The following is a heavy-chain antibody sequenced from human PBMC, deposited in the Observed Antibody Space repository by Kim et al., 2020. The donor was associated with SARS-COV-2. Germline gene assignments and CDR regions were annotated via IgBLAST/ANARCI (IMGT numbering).Heavy chain of an antibody. D-gene: IGHD6-19*01. V-gene: IGHV4-59*01. CDR3: AREVTYFGAGTSLFDY. Sequence: PSLKSRHTISVDTSKNQCSLKLKSLTAADAAVYYCAREVTYFGAGTSLFDYWGQGTLVTVSS. J-gene: IGHJ4*02.